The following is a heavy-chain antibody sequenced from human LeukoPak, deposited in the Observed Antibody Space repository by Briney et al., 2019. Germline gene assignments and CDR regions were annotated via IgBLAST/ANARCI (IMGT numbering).Heavy chain of an antibody. CDR3: ARVNIVVVPAPTTWFDP. CDR1: GYTFTSYD. CDR2: MNPNSGNT. V-gene: IGHV1-8*03. D-gene: IGHD2-2*01. Sequence: GASVKVSCKASGYTFTSYDINWVRQATGQGLEWMGWMNPNSGNTGYAQKFQGRVTITRNTSISTAYMELSSLRSEDTAVYYCARVNIVVVPAPTTWFDPWGQGTLVTVSS. J-gene: IGHJ5*02.